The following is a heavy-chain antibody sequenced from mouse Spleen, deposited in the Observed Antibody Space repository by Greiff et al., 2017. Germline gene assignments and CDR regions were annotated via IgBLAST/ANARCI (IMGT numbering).Heavy chain of an antibody. V-gene: IGHV14-1*01. CDR3: TGDYYGSSWYFDV. CDR1: GFNIKDYY. D-gene: IGHD1-1*01. Sequence: VQLKQSGAELVRPGASVKLSCTASGFNIKDYYMHWVKQRPEQGLEWIGRIDPEDGDTEYAPKFQGKATMTADTSSNTAYLQLSSLTSEDTAVYYCTGDYYGSSWYFDVWGTGTTVTVSS. CDR2: IDPEDGDT. J-gene: IGHJ1*03.